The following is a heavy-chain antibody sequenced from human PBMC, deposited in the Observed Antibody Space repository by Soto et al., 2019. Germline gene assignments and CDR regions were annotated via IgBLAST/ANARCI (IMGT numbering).Heavy chain of an antibody. D-gene: IGHD5-12*01. CDR2: ISSSSSYI. J-gene: IGHJ4*02. CDR3: ARARRDGYNRFDY. V-gene: IGHV3-21*01. Sequence: GGSLRLSCAASGFTFSSYSMNWGRQAPGKGLEWVSSISSSSSYIYYADSVKGRFTISRDNAKNSLYLQMNSLRAEDTAVYYCARARRDGYNRFDYWGQGTLVTVSS. CDR1: GFTFSSYS.